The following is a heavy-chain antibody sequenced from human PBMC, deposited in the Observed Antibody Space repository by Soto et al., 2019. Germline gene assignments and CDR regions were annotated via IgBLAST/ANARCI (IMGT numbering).Heavy chain of an antibody. CDR2: IYYSGST. D-gene: IGHD2-2*01. J-gene: IGHJ6*02. Sequence: SETLSLTCTVSGGSISSISYYWGWIRQPPGKGLEWIGSIYYSGSTYYNPSLKSRVTISVDTSKNQFSLKLSSVTAADTAVYYCARDIVVVPAATRYYYGMDVWGQGTTVTVSS. V-gene: IGHV4-39*02. CDR1: GGSISSISYY. CDR3: ARDIVVVPAATRYYYGMDV.